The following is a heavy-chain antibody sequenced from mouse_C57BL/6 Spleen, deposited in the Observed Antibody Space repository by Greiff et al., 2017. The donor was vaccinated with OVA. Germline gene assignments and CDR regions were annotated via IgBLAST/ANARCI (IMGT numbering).Heavy chain of an antibody. CDR1: GYSITSGYD. CDR3: AREGGDRGFAY. CDR2: ISYSGST. V-gene: IGHV3-1*01. J-gene: IGHJ3*01. Sequence: EVQLQQSGPGMVKPSQSLSLTCTVTGYSITSGYDWHWIRHFPGNKLEWMGYISYSGSTNYNPSLKSRISITHDTSKNHFFLKLNSVTTEDTATYYCAREGGDRGFAYWGQGTLVTVSA.